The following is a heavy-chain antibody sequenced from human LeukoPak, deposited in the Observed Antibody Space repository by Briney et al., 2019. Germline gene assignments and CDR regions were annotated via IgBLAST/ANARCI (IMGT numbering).Heavy chain of an antibody. CDR2: ISAYNGNT. CDR3: ARDSRLDNWFDP. Sequence: ASVKVSCKASGGTFSSYAISWVRQAPGQGLEWMGWISAYNGNTNYAQKLQGRVTMTTDTSTSTAYMELRSLRSDDTAVYYCARDSRLDNWFDPWGQGTLVTVSS. J-gene: IGHJ5*02. V-gene: IGHV1-18*01. CDR1: GGTFSSYA.